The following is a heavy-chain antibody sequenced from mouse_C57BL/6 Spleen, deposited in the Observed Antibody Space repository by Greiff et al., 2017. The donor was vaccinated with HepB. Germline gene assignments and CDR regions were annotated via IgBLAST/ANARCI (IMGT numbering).Heavy chain of an antibody. V-gene: IGHV5-4*01. CDR3: ARDLSNYFYAMDY. D-gene: IGHD2-5*01. CDR1: GFTFSSYA. Sequence: EVKVVESGGGLVKPGGSLKLSCAASGFTFSSYAMSWVRQTPEKRLEWVATISDGGSYTYYPDNVKGRFTISRDNAKNNLYLQMSHLKSEDTAMYYCARDLSNYFYAMDYWGQGTSVTVSS. J-gene: IGHJ4*01. CDR2: ISDGGSYT.